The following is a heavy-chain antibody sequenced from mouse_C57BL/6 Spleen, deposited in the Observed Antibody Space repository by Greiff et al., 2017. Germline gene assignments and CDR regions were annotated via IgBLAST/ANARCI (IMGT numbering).Heavy chain of an antibody. CDR3: ARKSFVTTVVAGVYYAMDY. D-gene: IGHD1-1*01. V-gene: IGHV2-2*01. J-gene: IGHJ4*01. CDR2: IWSGGST. CDR1: GFSLTSYG. Sequence: VQLQQSGPGLVQPSQSLSITCTVSGFSLTSYGVHWVRQSPGKGLEWLGVIWSGGSTDYNAAFISRLSISKDNSKSQVFFKMNSLQADDTAIYYCARKSFVTTVVAGVYYAMDYWGQGTSVTVSS.